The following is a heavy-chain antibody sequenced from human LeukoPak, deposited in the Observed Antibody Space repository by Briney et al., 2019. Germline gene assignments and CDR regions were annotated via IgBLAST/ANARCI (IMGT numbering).Heavy chain of an antibody. CDR3: ASLRY. D-gene: IGHD3-16*01. CDR1: GFTFSSYW. Sequence: GGSLRLSCGASGFTFSSYWMSWVRQAPGKGLEWVATMGQDGSETYYVDSVKGRFTISRDNAKNSLYLQMNSLRAEDTAVYYCASLRYWGQGTLVTVSS. CDR2: MGQDGSET. J-gene: IGHJ4*02. V-gene: IGHV3-7*01.